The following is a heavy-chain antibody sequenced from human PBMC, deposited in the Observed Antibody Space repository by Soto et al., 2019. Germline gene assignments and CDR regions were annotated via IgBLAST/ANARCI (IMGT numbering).Heavy chain of an antibody. V-gene: IGHV3-43*01. D-gene: IGHD3-22*01. J-gene: IGHJ6*02. CDR1: GFTFDDYT. Sequence: GGSLRLSCAASGFTFDDYTMHWVRQAPGKGLEWVSLISWDGGSTYYADSVKGRFTISRDNSKNSLYLQMNSLRTEDTALYYCAKDIVRDSSGYYCRYYYYGMDVWGQGTTVTVSS. CDR2: ISWDGGST. CDR3: AKDIVRDSSGYYCRYYYYGMDV.